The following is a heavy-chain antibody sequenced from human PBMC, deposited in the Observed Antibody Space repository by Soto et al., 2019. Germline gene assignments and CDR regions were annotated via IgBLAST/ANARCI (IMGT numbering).Heavy chain of an antibody. CDR2: INPNDGNT. J-gene: IGHJ6*03. CDR1: GYTFSNYY. D-gene: IGHD3-10*01. V-gene: IGHV1-46*01. Sequence: ASVKVSCKASGYTFSNYYMQWVRQAPGQGLEWMGIINPNDGNTSYAQKFKGRVTMTGNTSISTAYMELSSLRSEDTAVYYCARAYGSGSYYNSAYYYYYYMDVWGKGTTVTVSS. CDR3: ARAYGSGSYYNSAYYYYYYMDV.